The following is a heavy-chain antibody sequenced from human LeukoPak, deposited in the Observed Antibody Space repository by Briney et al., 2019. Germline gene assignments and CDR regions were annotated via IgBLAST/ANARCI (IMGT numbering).Heavy chain of an antibody. D-gene: IGHD6-13*01. Sequence: ASVKVSCKASGGTFSSYAISWVRQAPGQGLEWMGGIIPIFGTANYAQKFQGRVTITADESTSTAYMELSSLRSEDTAVYYCIISSSWYFDYWGQGTLVTVSS. CDR2: IIPIFGTA. V-gene: IGHV1-69*13. CDR1: GGTFSSYA. CDR3: IISSSWYFDY. J-gene: IGHJ4*02.